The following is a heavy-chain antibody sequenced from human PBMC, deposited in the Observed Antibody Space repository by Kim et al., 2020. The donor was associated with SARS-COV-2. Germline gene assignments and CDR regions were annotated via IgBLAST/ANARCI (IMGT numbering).Heavy chain of an antibody. Sequence: GGSLRLSCAASGFTFSSYAMHWVRQAPGKGLEWVAVISYDGSNKYYADSVKGRFTISRDNSKNTLYLQMNSLRAEDTAVYYCARDDRSLEWLSNFDYWGQGTLVTVSS. CDR1: GFTFSSYA. CDR2: ISYDGSNK. CDR3: ARDDRSLEWLSNFDY. D-gene: IGHD3-3*01. J-gene: IGHJ4*02. V-gene: IGHV3-30-3*01.